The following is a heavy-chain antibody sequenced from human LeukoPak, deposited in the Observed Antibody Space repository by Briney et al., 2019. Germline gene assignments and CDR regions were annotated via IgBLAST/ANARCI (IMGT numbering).Heavy chain of an antibody. V-gene: IGHV3-48*03. CDR1: GFIFSSYE. CDR2: ISSGGSII. Sequence: GGSLRLSCAASGFIFSSYETNWARQAPGKGLEWVSYISSGGSIIYYADSVRGRFTISRDNAKNSLYLQMNSLRAEDTAVYYRAEFSRCANLQGGGYFDYCGQGTLVTVSS. J-gene: IGHJ4*02. CDR3: AEFSRCANLQGGGYFDY. D-gene: IGHD3-16*02.